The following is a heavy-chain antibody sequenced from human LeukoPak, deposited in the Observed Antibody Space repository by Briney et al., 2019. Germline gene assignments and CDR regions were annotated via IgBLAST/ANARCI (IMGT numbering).Heavy chain of an antibody. V-gene: IGHV3-30*18. D-gene: IGHD3-10*01. CDR3: AKDIGGSGDGFDY. CDR1: GXTFSSYG. J-gene: IGHJ4*02. Sequence: SGGSLRLSCAASGXTFSSYGVHWVRQAPGKGMEWVAVISYDGSNKYYADSVKGRFTISRDNSKNTLYLQMNSLRAEDTAVYYCAKDIGGSGDGFDYWGQGTLVTVSS. CDR2: ISYDGSNK.